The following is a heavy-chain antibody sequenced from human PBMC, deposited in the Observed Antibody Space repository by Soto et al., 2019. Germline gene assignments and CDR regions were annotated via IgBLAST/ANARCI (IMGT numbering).Heavy chain of an antibody. CDR2: ISAYNTNT. V-gene: IGHV1-18*01. J-gene: IGHJ4*02. CDR3: ARDTPPPDY. Sequence: QVQLVQSGAEVKKPGASVKVSCKTSGYTFTSYHISWVRQAPGQGLEWMGWISAYNTNTNYAQKFQGRVTMTTDTLPSTAYMELRSLRSDDPAVYYCARDTPPPDYWGQGTLVTVSS. CDR1: GYTFTSYH.